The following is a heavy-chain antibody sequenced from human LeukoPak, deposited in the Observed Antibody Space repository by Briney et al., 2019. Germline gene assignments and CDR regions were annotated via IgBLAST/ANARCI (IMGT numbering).Heavy chain of an antibody. CDR3: ARDIVVVPAAMYSLYYYYYYMDV. V-gene: IGHV1-46*01. CDR1: GYTFTSYY. J-gene: IGHJ6*03. CDR2: INPSGGST. D-gene: IGHD2-2*01. Sequence: ASVKVSCKASGYTFTSYYMHWVLQAPGQGLEWMGIINPSGGSTSYAQKFQGRVTMTRDTSTSTVYMELSSLRSEDTAVYYCARDIVVVPAAMYSLYYYYYYMDVWGKGTTVTVSS.